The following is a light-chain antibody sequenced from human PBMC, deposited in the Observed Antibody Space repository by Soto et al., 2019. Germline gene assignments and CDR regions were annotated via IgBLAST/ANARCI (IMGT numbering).Light chain of an antibody. CDR1: QSVASNY. J-gene: IGKJ2*01. Sequence: EIVLTQSPGTRSLSPGERATLSCRASQSVASNYLTWYQQKPGQAPRVLIYATSIRANGIPDRFSGSGSGTDFTLTISRLEREDFAVYYCQQFHDSPPRYPFGQGTKHEI. CDR2: ATS. CDR3: QQFHDSPPRYP. V-gene: IGKV3-20*01.